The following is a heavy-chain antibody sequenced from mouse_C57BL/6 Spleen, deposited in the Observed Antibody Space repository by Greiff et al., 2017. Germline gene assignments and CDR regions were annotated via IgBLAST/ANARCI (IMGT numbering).Heavy chain of an antibody. CDR3: AKKGDYSNRYAMDY. CDR2: IWRGGST. V-gene: IGHV2-5*01. J-gene: IGHJ4*01. Sequence: QVQLKESGPGLVQPSQSLSITCTVSGFSLTSYGVHWVRQSPGKGLEWLGVIWRGGSTDYNAAFMSRLSITKDNSKSQVFFKMNSLQADDTAIYYCAKKGDYSNRYAMDYWGQGTSVTVSS. CDR1: GFSLTSYG. D-gene: IGHD2-5*01.